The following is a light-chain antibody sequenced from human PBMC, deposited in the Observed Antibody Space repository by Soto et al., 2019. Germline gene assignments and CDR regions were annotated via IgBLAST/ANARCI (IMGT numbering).Light chain of an antibody. V-gene: IGKV3-15*01. CDR2: GAS. CDR3: QQSTNWPYT. CDR1: QSVGSN. Sequence: EIVMTQSPATLSVSPGERASLSCRASQSVGSNLAWYQQTAGQAPRLLIYGASTRATGIPARFSGSGSGTEFTLTISSLQSEDFAVYFCQQSTNWPYTFGQGTKREIK. J-gene: IGKJ2*01.